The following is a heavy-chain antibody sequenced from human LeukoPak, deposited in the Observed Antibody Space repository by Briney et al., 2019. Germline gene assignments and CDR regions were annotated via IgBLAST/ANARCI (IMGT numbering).Heavy chain of an antibody. CDR1: GYTFTSYD. CDR2: MNPNSGNT. V-gene: IGHV1-8*03. Sequence: ASVKVSCKASGYTFTSYDINWVRQATGQGLEWMGWMNPNSGNTGYAQKFQGRVTITRNTSISTAYMELSSLRSEDTAVYYCARGRGNYYDSSGYNFADAFDIWGQGTMVTVSS. CDR3: ARGRGNYYDSSGYNFADAFDI. D-gene: IGHD3-22*01. J-gene: IGHJ3*02.